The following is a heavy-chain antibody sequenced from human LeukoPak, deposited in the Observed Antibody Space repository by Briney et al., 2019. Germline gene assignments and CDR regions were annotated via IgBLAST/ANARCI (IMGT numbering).Heavy chain of an antibody. CDR3: ASGPNCSGGSYPRWFDP. CDR2: IYHSGST. J-gene: IGHJ5*02. Sequence: RTSETLSLTCAVSGGSISSGCYSWSWIRQPPGKGLEWIGYIYHSGSTYYNPSLKSRVTISVDRSKNQFSLKLSSVTAADTAVYYCASGPNCSGGSYPRWFDPWGQGTLVTVSS. CDR1: GGSISSGCYS. D-gene: IGHD2-15*01. V-gene: IGHV4-30-2*01.